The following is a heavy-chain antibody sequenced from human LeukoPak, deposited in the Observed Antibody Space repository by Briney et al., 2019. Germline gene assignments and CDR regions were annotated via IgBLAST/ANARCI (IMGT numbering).Heavy chain of an antibody. Sequence: GGSLRLSCAASGFTFSSYSMNWVRQAPGKGLEWFSYISSGSSTIYYADSVKGRFTISRDNAKNSLYVQMNSLRAEDTAVYYCASSTASRAFDMWGQGTMVTASS. J-gene: IGHJ3*02. V-gene: IGHV3-48*01. CDR2: ISSGSSTI. CDR1: GFTFSSYS. CDR3: ASSTASRAFDM. D-gene: IGHD3-3*02.